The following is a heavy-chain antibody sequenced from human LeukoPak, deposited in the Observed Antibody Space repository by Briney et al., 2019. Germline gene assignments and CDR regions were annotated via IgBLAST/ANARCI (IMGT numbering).Heavy chain of an antibody. CDR2: MNPNSGNT. CDR3: ASGSPSPRPRCSRPPIGYYYYMDV. Sequence: ASVKVSCKASGYTFTSYDMNWVRQAPGQGLEWMGWMNPNSGNTAYAQKFPGRVTITRNTSISTAYMELSSLRSEDTAVYYCASGSPSPRPRCSRPPIGYYYYMDVWGKGTTVTVSS. V-gene: IGHV1-8*03. D-gene: IGHD2-15*01. J-gene: IGHJ6*03. CDR1: GYTFTSYD.